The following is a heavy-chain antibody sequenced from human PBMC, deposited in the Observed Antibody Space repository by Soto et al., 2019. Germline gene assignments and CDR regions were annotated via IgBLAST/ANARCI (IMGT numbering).Heavy chain of an antibody. D-gene: IGHD1-26*01. CDR3: ARDELGAAKHFAH. CDR1: GFIFSDYV. J-gene: IGHJ4*01. CDR2: INAGNGVR. V-gene: IGHV1-3*01. Sequence: ASVKVSCKASGFIFSDYVIHWVRQAPGQRLEWVGWINAGNGVRRYSQRFQGRVTFIRDTSASTAYMELSSLTSEDTAVYYCARDELGAAKHFAHWGHGTLVTVSS.